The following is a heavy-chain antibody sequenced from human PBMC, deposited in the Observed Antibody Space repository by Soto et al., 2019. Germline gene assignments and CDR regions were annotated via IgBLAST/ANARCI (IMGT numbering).Heavy chain of an antibody. J-gene: IGHJ6*02. V-gene: IGHV1-69*06. CDR1: GGTFSSYA. Sequence: QVQLVQSGAEVKKPGSSVKVSCKASGGTFSSYAISWVRQAPGQGLEWMGGIIPTFGTANYAQKFQGRVTITADKATSQAYMGLRSLRSEDTAVYYCAREQIREGGMDVWGQGTTVTVSS. D-gene: IGHD1-26*01. CDR3: AREQIREGGMDV. CDR2: IIPTFGTA.